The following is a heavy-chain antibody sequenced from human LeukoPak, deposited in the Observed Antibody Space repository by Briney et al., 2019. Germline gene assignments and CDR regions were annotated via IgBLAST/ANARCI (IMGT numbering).Heavy chain of an antibody. CDR1: GDSVSSISVA. CDR2: TYYRSKWYY. CDR3: SLARSEYHYGMDV. V-gene: IGHV6-1*01. Sequence: SQTLSLTCAISGDSVSSISVAWNWIRQSPTRGLEWLGRTYYRSKWYYEYAVSVKSRINISPDTSKNQFSLQLTSVTPEDTAVYYCSLARSEYHYGMDVWGQGTTVTVSS. J-gene: IGHJ6*02.